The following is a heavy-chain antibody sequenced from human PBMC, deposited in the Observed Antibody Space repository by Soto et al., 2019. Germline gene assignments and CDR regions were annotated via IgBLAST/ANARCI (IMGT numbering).Heavy chain of an antibody. Sequence: QVQLVQSGAEVKKPGASVKVSCKASGYTFTSYYMHWVRQAPGQGLEWMGIINPSGGSTSYAQKFQGRVTMNRDTSTSTVYMELSSLRSEDTAVYYCAREWLHSSGWEGPYYWGQGTLVTVSS. CDR1: GYTFTSYY. V-gene: IGHV1-46*03. J-gene: IGHJ4*02. CDR2: INPSGGST. D-gene: IGHD6-19*01. CDR3: AREWLHSSGWEGPYY.